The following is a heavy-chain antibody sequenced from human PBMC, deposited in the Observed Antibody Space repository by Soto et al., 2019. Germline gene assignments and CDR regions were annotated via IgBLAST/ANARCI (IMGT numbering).Heavy chain of an antibody. D-gene: IGHD3-10*01. CDR1: GYTFTSYD. CDR3: ARGINYYASGDDAFDI. J-gene: IGHJ3*02. Sequence: QVQLVQSGAEVKKPGASVKVSCKASGYTFTSYDINWVRQATGQGLEWMGWMNPNSGNTGYAQKFQGRVTMTXNTSISTAYMELSSLRSEDTAVYYCARGINYYASGDDAFDIWGQGTMVTVSS. CDR2: MNPNSGNT. V-gene: IGHV1-8*01.